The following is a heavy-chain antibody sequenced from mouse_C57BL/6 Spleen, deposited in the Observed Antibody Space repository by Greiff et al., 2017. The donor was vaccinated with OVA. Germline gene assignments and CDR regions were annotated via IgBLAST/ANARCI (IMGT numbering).Heavy chain of an antibody. Sequence: VQLQQSGAELAKPGASVKLSCKASGYTFTSYWMHWVKQRPGQGLEWIGYINPSSGYTKYNQKFKDKATLTADKSSSTAYMQLSSLTYEDSAVYYCARSYYGSSYNFDYWGQGTTLTVSS. CDR1: GYTFTSYW. CDR2: INPSSGYT. V-gene: IGHV1-7*01. J-gene: IGHJ2*01. D-gene: IGHD1-1*01. CDR3: ARSYYGSSYNFDY.